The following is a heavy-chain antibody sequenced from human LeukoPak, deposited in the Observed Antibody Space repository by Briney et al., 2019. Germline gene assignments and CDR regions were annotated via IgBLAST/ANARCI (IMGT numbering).Heavy chain of an antibody. CDR2: ISGGGSTR. D-gene: IGHD5-18*01. Sequence: GGSLRLSCVASGFTFRSYEMNWVRQAPGRGLEWVSYISGGGSTRYYADSVKGRFTISRDDARNSLYLQMNSLRAEDTAVYYCARGFSGYIYGPDYWGQGTLVTVSS. J-gene: IGHJ4*02. CDR3: ARGFSGYIYGPDY. V-gene: IGHV3-48*03. CDR1: GFTFRSYE.